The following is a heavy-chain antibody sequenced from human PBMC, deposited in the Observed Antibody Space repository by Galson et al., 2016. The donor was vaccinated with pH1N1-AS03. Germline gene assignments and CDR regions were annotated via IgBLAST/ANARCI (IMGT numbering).Heavy chain of an antibody. J-gene: IGHJ4*02. Sequence: SEPLSLTCPVSGGSLTNYYWSWIRQPAGRGLESIGRIHSSGSTDYNPSLRTRVTMSKDSSKNQISLNLTPVSASDTAIYYCARGRGSSNLDPVGYWGQGILVTVSS. CDR1: GGSLTNYY. V-gene: IGHV4-4*07. D-gene: IGHD3-10*01. CDR2: IHSSGST. CDR3: ARGRGSSNLDPVGY.